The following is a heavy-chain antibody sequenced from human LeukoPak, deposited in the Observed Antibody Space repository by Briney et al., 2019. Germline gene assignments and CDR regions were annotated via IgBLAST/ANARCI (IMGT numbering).Heavy chain of an antibody. CDR2: IDPSDSYT. Sequence: GESLKISCKGSGYSFTSYWISWVRQMPGKGLEWMGRIDPSDSYTNYSPSFQSHVTISADKSISTAYLQWSSLKASDTAMYHCASANDYGDFDYWGQGTLVTVSS. CDR1: GYSFTSYW. V-gene: IGHV5-10-1*01. J-gene: IGHJ4*02. D-gene: IGHD4-17*01. CDR3: ASANDYGDFDY.